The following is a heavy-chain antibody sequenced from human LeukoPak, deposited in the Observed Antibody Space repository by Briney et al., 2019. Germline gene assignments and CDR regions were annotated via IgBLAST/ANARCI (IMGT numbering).Heavy chain of an antibody. CDR3: VRHDGRGGSTMGALDS. V-gene: IGHV4-39*01. Sequence: SETLSLTCTVSGGSISSSSYYWGWIRQPPGKGLEWIGSIYYSGSTYYNPPLKSRVTISVVTSKNQFSLQLNSVTAADTSVYYCVRHDGRGGSTMGALDSWGQGSLVTVSS. J-gene: IGHJ4*02. CDR1: GGSISSSSYY. CDR2: IYYSGST. D-gene: IGHD5/OR15-5a*01.